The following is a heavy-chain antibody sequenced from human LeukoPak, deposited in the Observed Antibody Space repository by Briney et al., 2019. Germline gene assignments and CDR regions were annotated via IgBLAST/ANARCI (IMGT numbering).Heavy chain of an antibody. CDR3: AKVSYYDSSGYYDY. Sequence: GGSLRLSCAASGFTFSSYDMRWVRQAPGKGLEWASAISGSGGSTYYADSVKGRFTISRDDSKNTLYLQMNSLRAEDTAVYYCAKVSYYDSSGYYDYWGQGTLVTVSS. J-gene: IGHJ4*02. CDR1: GFTFSSYD. V-gene: IGHV3-23*01. CDR2: ISGSGGST. D-gene: IGHD3-22*01.